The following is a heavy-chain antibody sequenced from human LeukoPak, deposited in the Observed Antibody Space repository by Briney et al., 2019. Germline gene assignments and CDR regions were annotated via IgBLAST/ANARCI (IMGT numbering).Heavy chain of an antibody. J-gene: IGHJ4*02. D-gene: IGHD5-12*01. CDR2: TNQEVSEK. CDR1: GFTFSSFW. V-gene: IGHV3-7*01. Sequence: GGSLRLSCAASGFTFSSFWMSRVRQAPGKELEWVANTNQEVSEKYYVDSVKGRLTISKDNAKNSLYLQMNSLKAEDTAVYYCARDPKWLDYWGQGTLVTVSS. CDR3: ARDPKWLDY.